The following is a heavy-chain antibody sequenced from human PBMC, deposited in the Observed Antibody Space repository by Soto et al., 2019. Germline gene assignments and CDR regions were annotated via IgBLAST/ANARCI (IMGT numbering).Heavy chain of an antibody. D-gene: IGHD2-15*01. CDR3: ARSYCSGGSCYHYGMDV. V-gene: IGHV1-69*13. Sequence: SVKVSCKASGGTFSSYAISWVRQAPGQGLEWMGGIIPIFGTANYAQKFQGRVTITADESTSTAYMELSSLRSEDTAVYYCARSYCSGGSCYHYGMDVWGQGTTVTVSS. CDR2: IIPIFGTA. J-gene: IGHJ6*02. CDR1: GGTFSSYA.